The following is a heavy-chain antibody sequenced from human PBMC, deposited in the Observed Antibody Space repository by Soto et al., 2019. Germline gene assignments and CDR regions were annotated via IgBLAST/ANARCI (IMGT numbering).Heavy chain of an antibody. V-gene: IGHV4-39*01. CDR1: GVSISNSSYY. CDR2: IYYSGIT. Sequence: SETLSLTCTVSGVSISNSSYYWGWIRLPPGKGLEWIGTIYYSGITYCNPSLKSRVTISVDTSKNQFSLKLTSVTAADTAVYYCARHGSNWGQGTLVTVSS. CDR3: ARHGSN. J-gene: IGHJ4*02.